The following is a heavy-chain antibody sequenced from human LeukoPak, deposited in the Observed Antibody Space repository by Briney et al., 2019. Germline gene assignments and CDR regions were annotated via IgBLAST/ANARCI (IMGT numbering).Heavy chain of an antibody. V-gene: IGHV4-30-2*01. D-gene: IGHD3-3*01. CDR2: IYHSGST. CDR1: GGSISSGGYY. J-gene: IGHJ5*02. CDR3: ARQARLITIFGVVEPHNWFDP. Sequence: SQTLSLTCTVSGGSISSGGYYWSWIRQPPGKGLEWIGYIYHSGSTYYNPSLKSRVTISVDTSKNQFSLKLSSVTAADTAVYYCARQARLITIFGVVEPHNWFDPWGQGTLVIVSS.